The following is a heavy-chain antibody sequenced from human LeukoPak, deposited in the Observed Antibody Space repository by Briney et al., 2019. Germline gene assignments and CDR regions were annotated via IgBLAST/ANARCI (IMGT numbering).Heavy chain of an antibody. V-gene: IGHV1-2*02. Sequence: ASVKVSCKASGYTFTGYYMHWVRQAPGQGLEWMGWINPNSGGTNYAQKFQGRVTMTRDTSISTAYMELSRLRSDDTAVYYCARAGFWNGVPYDAFDIWGQGTMVTVSS. J-gene: IGHJ3*02. CDR2: INPNSGGT. CDR3: ARAGFWNGVPYDAFDI. D-gene: IGHD1-1*01. CDR1: GYTFTGYY.